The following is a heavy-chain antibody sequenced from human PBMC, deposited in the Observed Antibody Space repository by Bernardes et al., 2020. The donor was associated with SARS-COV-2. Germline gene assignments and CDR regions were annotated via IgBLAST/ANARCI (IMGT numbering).Heavy chain of an antibody. J-gene: IGHJ6*02. D-gene: IGHD3-3*01. CDR2: ISSSSSYI. V-gene: IGHV3-21*01. Sequence: GGSLRLSCAASGFTFSSYSMNWVRQAPGKGLEWVSSISSSSSYIYYADSVKGRFTISRDNAKNSLYLQMNSLRAEDTAVYYCAREEDFWSGYYGMDVWGQGTTVTVSS. CDR3: AREEDFWSGYYGMDV. CDR1: GFTFSSYS.